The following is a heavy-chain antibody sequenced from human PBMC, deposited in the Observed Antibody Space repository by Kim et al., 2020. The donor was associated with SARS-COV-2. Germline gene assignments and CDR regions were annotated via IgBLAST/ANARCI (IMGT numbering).Heavy chain of an antibody. D-gene: IGHD3-10*01. CDR3: ARLLWFGELGYFDY. V-gene: IGHV4-34*01. Sequence: NPYLKSRVTQSVDTSKNQFSLKLSSVTAADTAVYYCARLLWFGELGYFDYWGQGTLVTVSS. J-gene: IGHJ4*02.